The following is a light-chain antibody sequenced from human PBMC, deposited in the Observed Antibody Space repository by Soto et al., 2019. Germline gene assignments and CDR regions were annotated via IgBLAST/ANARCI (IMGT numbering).Light chain of an antibody. CDR3: CSYTTGGSYV. CDR1: SSDVGGYNS. CDR2: DVS. V-gene: IGLV2-14*01. J-gene: IGLJ1*01. Sequence: QSALTQPASVSGSPGLSITISCTGTSSDVGGYNSVSWYQQHPGKAPKLMIYDVSNRPSGVSNRFSGSKSGTTASLTISGLQAEDACDYYCCSYTTGGSYVFGAGTKVTVL.